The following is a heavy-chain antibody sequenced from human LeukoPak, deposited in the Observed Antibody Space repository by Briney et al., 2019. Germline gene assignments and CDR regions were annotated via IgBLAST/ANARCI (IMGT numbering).Heavy chain of an antibody. V-gene: IGHV4-4*07. Sequence: SETLSLTCTVSGGSISSYYWIWIRQPAGKGLEWIGRMYTSGSTNYNPSLKSRVTMSVDTSKNQFSLKLSSVTAADTAVYYCARDRDGSGSYYTQYWYFDLWGRGTLVTVSS. CDR1: GGSISSYY. D-gene: IGHD3-10*01. CDR3: ARDRDGSGSYYTQYWYFDL. CDR2: MYTSGST. J-gene: IGHJ2*01.